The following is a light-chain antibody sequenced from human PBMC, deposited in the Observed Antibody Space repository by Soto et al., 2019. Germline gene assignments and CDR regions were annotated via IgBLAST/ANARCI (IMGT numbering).Light chain of an antibody. CDR2: DVS. CDR3: SSYTSSSTLVV. Sequence: QSVLTQPASVSGSPGQSITISCTGTSSDVAGYNFVSWYQHHPGKAPKLMIYDVSNRPSGVSNRFSGSKSGNTASLTISGLQAEDEADYYCSSYTSSSTLVVFGGGTKLTVL. J-gene: IGLJ2*01. CDR1: SSDVAGYNF. V-gene: IGLV2-14*03.